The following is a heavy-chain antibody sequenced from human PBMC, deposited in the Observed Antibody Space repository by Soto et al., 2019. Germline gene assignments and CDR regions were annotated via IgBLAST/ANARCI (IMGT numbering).Heavy chain of an antibody. CDR2: ISYDGSNK. V-gene: IGHV3-30*18. CDR1: GFTFSSYG. D-gene: IGHD3-3*01. CDR3: AKDYDDFWSGYHIPHDYYYGMDV. J-gene: IGHJ6*02. Sequence: GGSLRLSCAASGFTFSSYGMHWVRQAPGKGLEWVAVISYDGSNKYYADSVKGRFTISRDNSKNTLYLQMNSLRAEDTAVYYCAKDYDDFWSGYHIPHDYYYGMDVWGQGTPVTVSS.